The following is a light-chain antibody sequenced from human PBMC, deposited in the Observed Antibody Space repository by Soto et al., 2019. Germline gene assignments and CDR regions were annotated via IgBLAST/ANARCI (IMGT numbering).Light chain of an antibody. CDR3: SSYAGSNILV. CDR2: GVN. Sequence: QSALTQPPSASGSPGQSVTLSCTGTSSDVGDYNYVSWYQQHPGKAPKLMIYGVNKRPSGVPDRFSGSKSGNTASLTVSGLQVEDEADYYCSSYAGSNILVFGGGTKLTVL. CDR1: SSDVGDYNY. V-gene: IGLV2-8*01. J-gene: IGLJ2*01.